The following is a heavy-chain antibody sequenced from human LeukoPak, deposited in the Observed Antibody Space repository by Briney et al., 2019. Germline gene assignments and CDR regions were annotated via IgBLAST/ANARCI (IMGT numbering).Heavy chain of an antibody. V-gene: IGHV3-30*04. CDR3: ARGHYDVLAASYKWTPDY. J-gene: IGHJ4*02. Sequence: GGSLRLSCAASGFTFTTDPMHWVRQTPGKGLEWLGVLSYDGTDWYYADSVRGRFTTSRDNAKNSLSLQLNSLRVEDTAVYYCARGHYDVLAASYKWTPDYWGQGTLVTVSS. CDR1: GFTFTTDP. CDR2: LSYDGTDW. D-gene: IGHD3-9*01.